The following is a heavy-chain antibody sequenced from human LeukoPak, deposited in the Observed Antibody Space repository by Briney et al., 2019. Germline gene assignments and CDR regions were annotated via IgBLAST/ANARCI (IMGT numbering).Heavy chain of an antibody. Sequence: HPGGSLRLSCAASEFTFSNFAMSWVRQAPGKGLEWVSTISGSGDNTYYADSVKGRFTISRDNSKHTLSLHMNTLRAEDTAVYYCAKDLLQTFFFDSSGYYSDAFGMWGQGTMVTVSP. CDR1: EFTFSNFA. D-gene: IGHD3-22*01. CDR2: ISGSGDNT. J-gene: IGHJ3*02. V-gene: IGHV3-23*01. CDR3: AKDLLQTFFFDSSGYYSDAFGM.